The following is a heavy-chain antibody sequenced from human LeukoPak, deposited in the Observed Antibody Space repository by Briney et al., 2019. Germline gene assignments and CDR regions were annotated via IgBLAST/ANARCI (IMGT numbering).Heavy chain of an antibody. D-gene: IGHD3-22*01. V-gene: IGHV1-2*02. CDR2: IDPNTGDS. Sequence: GASVKVSCKASEYTFTGYYIHWVRQAPGQGLEWMGWIDPNTGDSNYVQKFQGRVTMTRNTSISTAYMELSSLRSEDTAVYYCARAFRSTYYYDSSGYPHWGQGTLVTVSS. CDR3: ARAFRSTYYYDSSGYPH. CDR1: EYTFTGYY. J-gene: IGHJ4*02.